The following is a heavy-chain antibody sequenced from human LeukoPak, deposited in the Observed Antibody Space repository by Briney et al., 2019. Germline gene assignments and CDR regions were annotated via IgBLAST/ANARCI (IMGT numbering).Heavy chain of an antibody. CDR3: ARDVGSRWYVDY. Sequence: PGGSLRLSCAAPGLTFSIDPMCSVRQAPGKGLEWVSAVSGGGGSTYYTDSVKGRFTVSRDNSKDTLYLQMNSLRAEDTAVYYCARDVGSRWYVDYRGQGTLVTVSS. D-gene: IGHD5-24*01. CDR2: VSGGGGST. CDR1: GLTFSIDP. J-gene: IGHJ4*02. V-gene: IGHV3-23*01.